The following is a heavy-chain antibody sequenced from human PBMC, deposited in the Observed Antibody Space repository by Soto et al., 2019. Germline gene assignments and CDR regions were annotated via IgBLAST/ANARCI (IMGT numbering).Heavy chain of an antibody. D-gene: IGHD3-22*01. CDR1: GYTFTSYG. CDR2: ISAYNGNT. J-gene: IGHJ3*02. V-gene: IGHV1-18*01. CDR3: ARFGFYDSSGYYAFSVWQNAFDS. Sequence: QVQLVQSGAEVKKPGASVKVSCKASGYTFTSYGISWVRQAPGQGLEWMGWISAYNGNTNYAQKLQGRVTMTTDTSTSTAYMELRSLRSDYTAVYYCARFGFYDSSGYYAFSVWQNAFDSWGQGKMVTVSS.